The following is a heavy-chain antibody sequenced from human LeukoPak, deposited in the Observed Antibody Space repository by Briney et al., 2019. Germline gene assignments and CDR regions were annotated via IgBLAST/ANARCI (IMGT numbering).Heavy chain of an antibody. CDR1: GGTFSSYA. D-gene: IGHD6-6*01. J-gene: IGHJ1*01. CDR2: IIPILGIA. Sequence: ASVKVSCKASGGTFSSYAISWVRQAPGRGLEWMGRIIPILGIANYAQKFQGRVTITADKSTSTAYMELSSLRSEDTAVYYCARDHGTSSSRHEYFQHWGQGTLVTVSS. CDR3: ARDHGTSSSRHEYFQH. V-gene: IGHV1-69*04.